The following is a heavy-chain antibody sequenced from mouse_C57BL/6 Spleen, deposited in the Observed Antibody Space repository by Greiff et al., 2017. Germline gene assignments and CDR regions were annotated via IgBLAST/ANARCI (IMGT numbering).Heavy chain of an antibody. CDR3: ARSGATTVVDY. D-gene: IGHD1-1*01. CDR2: IYPGDGDT. J-gene: IGHJ4*01. V-gene: IGHV1-82*01. Sequence: QVQLQQSGPELVKPGASVKISCKASGYAFSSSWMNWVKQRPGKGLEWIGRIYPGDGDTNYNGKFKGKATLTADKSSSTAYMQLSSLTSEDSAVYFCARSGATTVVDYWGQGTSVTVSS. CDR1: GYAFSSSW.